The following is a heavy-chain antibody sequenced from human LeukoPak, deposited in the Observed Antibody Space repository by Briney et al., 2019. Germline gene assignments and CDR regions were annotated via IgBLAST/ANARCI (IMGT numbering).Heavy chain of an antibody. V-gene: IGHV1-69*06. CDR2: VIVTFGAT. J-gene: IGHJ6*03. CDR3: ARGPSVNYYMGV. Sequence: GASVKVSCKASGGTLNRYAINWVRQAPGQGLEWMGRVIVTFGATKYAQKLQGRVTISADTSTNTAYMDLTSLRSEDTAVYYCARGPSVNYYMGVWGKGTTVIVSS. CDR1: GGTLNRYA.